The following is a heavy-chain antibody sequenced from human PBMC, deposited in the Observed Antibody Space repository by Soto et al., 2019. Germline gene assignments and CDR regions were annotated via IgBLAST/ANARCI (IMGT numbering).Heavy chain of an antibody. CDR2: IRNSGGST. CDR3: AKCDFGDPYWYLDF. J-gene: IGHJ2*01. D-gene: IGHD4-17*01. V-gene: IGHV3-23*01. Sequence: EVQLLESGGGLVQPGGSLRLSCAASGFPFNNYPLSWVRQAPGKGLEWVATIRNSGGSTAYADSVKGRFSISRDQAKNTLHLQMNSLRVEDTAVYYCAKCDFGDPYWYLDFWGRGTLVTVSS. CDR1: GFPFNNYP.